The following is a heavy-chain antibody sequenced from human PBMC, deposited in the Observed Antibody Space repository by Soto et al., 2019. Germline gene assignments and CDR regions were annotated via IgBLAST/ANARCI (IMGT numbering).Heavy chain of an antibody. V-gene: IGHV1-18*01. CDR2: ISAYNGNT. J-gene: IGHJ4*02. CDR3: ARDRRTHDY. Sequence: QGQLVQSGVEVKKPGASVKVSCKASGYTFTDYGISWVRQAPGQGLEWMGWISAYNGNTNYAQNLPDRVTMTTDTSTSTAYMELRSLRSDDTAVYYCARDRRTHDYWGQGTLIAVSS. CDR1: GYTFTDYG.